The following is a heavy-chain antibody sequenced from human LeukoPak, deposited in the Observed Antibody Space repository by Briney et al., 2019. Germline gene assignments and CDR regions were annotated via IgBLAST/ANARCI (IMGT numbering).Heavy chain of an antibody. D-gene: IGHD3-10*01. CDR1: GGSISTYY. J-gene: IGHJ6*03. Sequence: PSETLSLTCTVSGGSISTYYWTLIRQPPGKGLEWVGYIFYNGKTTYNPSLKSRVTLSVDTSKNQVSLKLSSVTAADMAVYFCARGVLGSGDNYDPKYDYNYMDVWGTGTTVTVSS. V-gene: IGHV4-59*01. CDR3: ARGVLGSGDNYDPKYDYNYMDV. CDR2: IFYNGKT.